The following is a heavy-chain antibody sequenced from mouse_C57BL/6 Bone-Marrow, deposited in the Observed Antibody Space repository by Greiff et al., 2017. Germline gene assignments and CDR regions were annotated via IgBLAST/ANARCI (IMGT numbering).Heavy chain of an antibody. CDR1: GYTFTSYW. CDR2: IDPSASYT. J-gene: IGHJ1*03. D-gene: IGHD1-1*01. CDR3: ARMRYGSSYWYFDV. Sequence: QVQLKQPGAELVMPGASVKLSCKASGYTFTSYWMHWVKQRPGQGLEWLGEIDPSASYTNYNQKFKGKSTLTVDKSSSTAYMQLSSLTSEDSAVYYCARMRYGSSYWYFDVWGTGTTVTVSS. V-gene: IGHV1-69*01.